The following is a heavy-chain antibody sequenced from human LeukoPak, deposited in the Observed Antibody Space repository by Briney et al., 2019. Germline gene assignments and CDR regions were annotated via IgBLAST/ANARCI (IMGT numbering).Heavy chain of an antibody. CDR1: GYDFATYW. J-gene: IGHJ6*03. D-gene: IGHD3-9*01. Sequence: GESLKISCQGSGYDFATYWIGWVRQMPGKGLEWMGIIYPDDSDTRYSPSFQGQVTISADKSISTAYLQWSSLKASDTAMYYCARRADLTSMDVWGKGTTVTVSS. CDR2: IYPDDSDT. V-gene: IGHV5-51*01. CDR3: ARRADLTSMDV.